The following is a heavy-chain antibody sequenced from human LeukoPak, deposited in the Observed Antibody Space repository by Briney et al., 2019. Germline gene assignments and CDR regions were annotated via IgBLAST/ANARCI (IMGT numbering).Heavy chain of an antibody. D-gene: IGHD3-22*01. CDR2: ISWNSGSI. CDR1: GFTFDDYA. J-gene: IGHJ3*02. Sequence: PGGSLRLSCAASGFTFDDYAMHWVRQAPGKGLEWVSGISWNSGSIGYADSVKGRFTISRDNAKNSLYLQMNSLRAEDTALYYCAKDYYDSSGLADAFDIWGQGTMVTVSS. CDR3: AKDYYDSSGLADAFDI. V-gene: IGHV3-9*01.